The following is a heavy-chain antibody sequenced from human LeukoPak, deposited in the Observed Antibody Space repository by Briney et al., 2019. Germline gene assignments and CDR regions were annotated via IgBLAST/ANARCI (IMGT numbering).Heavy chain of an antibody. V-gene: IGHV3-9*01. J-gene: IGHJ4*02. CDR3: AKHRGGVIDY. CDR2: ISWNSGSI. CDR1: GFTFDDYA. Sequence: GGSLRLSCAASGFTFDDYAMHWVRQAPGKGLEWVSGISWNSGSIGYADSVKGRFTISRDNAKNSLYLQMNSPRAEDTALYYCAKHRGGVIDYWGQGTLVTVSS. D-gene: IGHD2-8*02.